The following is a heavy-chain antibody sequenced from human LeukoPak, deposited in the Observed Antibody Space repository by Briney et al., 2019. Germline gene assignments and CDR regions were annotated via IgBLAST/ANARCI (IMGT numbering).Heavy chain of an antibody. V-gene: IGHV3-74*01. D-gene: IGHD6-19*01. CDR1: GFTFSSSW. Sequence: GGSLRLSCAASGFTFSSSWMHWVRQAPGKGLVWISRINHDGSTTNYVDSVKGRFTISRDNAKNTLYLQMNSLRAEDTAVYYCANIAVAGTGTGYYYYGMDVWGQGTTVTVSS. CDR2: INHDGSTT. CDR3: ANIAVAGTGTGYYYYGMDV. J-gene: IGHJ6*02.